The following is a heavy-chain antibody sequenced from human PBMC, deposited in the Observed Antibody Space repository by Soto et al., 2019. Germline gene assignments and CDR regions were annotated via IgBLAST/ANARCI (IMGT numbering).Heavy chain of an antibody. Sequence: SETLSLTCTVSGGSISSSSYYWGWIRQPPGKGLEWIGSIYYSGSTYYNPSLKSRVTISVDTSKNQFSLKLSSVTAADTAVYYCARGRDESSGSYYWAFCMDVWGQGTTVTVSS. D-gene: IGHD3-10*01. CDR3: ARGRDESSGSYYWAFCMDV. V-gene: IGHV4-39*01. CDR1: GGSISSSSYY. CDR2: IYYSGST. J-gene: IGHJ6*02.